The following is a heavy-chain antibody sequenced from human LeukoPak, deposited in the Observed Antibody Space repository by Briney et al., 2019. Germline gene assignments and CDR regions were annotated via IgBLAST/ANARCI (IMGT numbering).Heavy chain of an antibody. Sequence: PEASVKVSCKASGYTFTSYGISWVRQAPGQGLEWMGWISAYNGNTNYAQKLQGRVTMTTDTSTSTAYMELRSLRSDDTAVYYCARGSGSYYYYYMDVWGKGTTVTVSS. CDR3: ARGSGSYYYYYMDV. V-gene: IGHV1-18*01. J-gene: IGHJ6*03. CDR2: ISAYNGNT. CDR1: GYTFTSYG. D-gene: IGHD1-26*01.